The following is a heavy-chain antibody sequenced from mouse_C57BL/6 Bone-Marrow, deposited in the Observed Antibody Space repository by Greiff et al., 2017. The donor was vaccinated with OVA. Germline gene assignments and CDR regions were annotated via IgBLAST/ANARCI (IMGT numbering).Heavy chain of an antibody. CDR2: IYPGDGDT. J-gene: IGHJ3*01. Sequence: SGPELVKPGASVKISCKASGYAFSSSWMNWVKQRPGKGLEWIGRIYPGDGDTNYNGKFKGKATLTADKSSSTAYMQLSSLTSEDSAVYFCARGGYFAWFAYWGQGTLVTVSA. D-gene: IGHD2-3*01. V-gene: IGHV1-82*01. CDR1: GYAFSSSW. CDR3: ARGGYFAWFAY.